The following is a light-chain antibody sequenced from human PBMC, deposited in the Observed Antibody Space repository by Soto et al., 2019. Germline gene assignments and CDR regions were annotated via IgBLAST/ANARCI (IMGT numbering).Light chain of an antibody. Sequence: QPVLTQPPSASGSPGQSVTISCTGTSSDVGGYNYVSWYQQHPGKAPKLMISEVSKRPSGVPDRFSGSKSGNTASLTVSGLQAEDDADYYCSSFAGNNNLVFGGGTKVTVL. J-gene: IGLJ2*01. CDR1: SSDVGGYNY. CDR3: SSFAGNNNLV. CDR2: EVS. V-gene: IGLV2-8*01.